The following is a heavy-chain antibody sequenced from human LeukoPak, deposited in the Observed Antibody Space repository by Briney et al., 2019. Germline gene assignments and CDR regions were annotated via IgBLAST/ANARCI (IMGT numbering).Heavy chain of an antibody. D-gene: IGHD5-12*01. Sequence: SETLSLTCAVYGGSFSGYYWSWIRQPPGKGLEWIGEINHSGSTNYNPSLKSRVTISVDTSKNQFSLKLSSVTDADTAVSYCARGLSGYDYRPDTWFDPSGPGTLVT. CDR2: INHSGST. V-gene: IGHV4-34*01. J-gene: IGHJ5*02. CDR1: GGSFSGYY. CDR3: ARGLSGYDYRPDTWFDP.